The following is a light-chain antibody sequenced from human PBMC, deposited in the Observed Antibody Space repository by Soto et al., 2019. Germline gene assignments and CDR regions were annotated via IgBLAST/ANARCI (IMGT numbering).Light chain of an antibody. CDR1: QSVSSSY. J-gene: IGKJ2*01. CDR3: QQYGSSPYT. CDR2: GPS. V-gene: IGKV3-20*01. Sequence: EIVLTQSPGTLSLSPGERVTLSCRASQSVSSSYLAWYQQKPGQAPRLLIYGPSSRATGIPDRFSGSGSGTDFTLTISRLEPEDFAVYYCQQYGSSPYTFGQGTKLEIK.